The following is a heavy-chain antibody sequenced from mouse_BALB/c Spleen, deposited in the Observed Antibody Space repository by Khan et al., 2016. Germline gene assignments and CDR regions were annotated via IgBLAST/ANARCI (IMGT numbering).Heavy chain of an antibody. CDR2: IYPGDGDT. Sequence: QVQLQQSGAELARPGASVKLSCKASGYTFTSYWMQWVKQRPGQGLEWIGAIYPGDGDTRYTQKFKGKATLTADKSSSTAYMQLSSLASEDSAVYYCARGGSSGYAAYWGQGTLVTVSA. CDR3: ARGGSSGYAAY. J-gene: IGHJ3*01. CDR1: GYTFTSYW. D-gene: IGHD3-1*01. V-gene: IGHV1-87*01.